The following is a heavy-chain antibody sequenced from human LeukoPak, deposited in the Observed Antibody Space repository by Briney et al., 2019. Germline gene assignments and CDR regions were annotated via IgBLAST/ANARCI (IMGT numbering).Heavy chain of an antibody. D-gene: IGHD3-10*01. Sequence: EASVKVSCKASGGTFSSYAISWVRQAPGQGLEWMGRIIPILGIANYAQKFQGRVTITADKSTSTAYMELRSLRSDDTAVYYCATQIRFGELFRSAYFDYWGQGTLVTVSS. CDR3: ATQIRFGELFRSAYFDY. CDR1: GGTFSSYA. V-gene: IGHV1-69*04. CDR2: IIPILGIA. J-gene: IGHJ4*02.